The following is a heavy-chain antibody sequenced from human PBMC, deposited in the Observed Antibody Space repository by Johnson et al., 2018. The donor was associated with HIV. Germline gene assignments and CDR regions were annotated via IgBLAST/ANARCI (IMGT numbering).Heavy chain of an antibody. CDR1: GFTFSSYG. CDR3: AKDFGLDWGNGFDI. J-gene: IGHJ3*02. D-gene: IGHD3-16*01. V-gene: IGHV3-33*06. Sequence: QMLLVESGGGVVQPGRSLRLSCTASGFTFSSYGLHWVRQAPGKGLEGVAVIWYDGSNKYYADSVKGRFTISRDNSKNTLYLQMNSLRAEDTAVYYCAKDFGLDWGNGFDIWGQGTMVTVSS. CDR2: IWYDGSNK.